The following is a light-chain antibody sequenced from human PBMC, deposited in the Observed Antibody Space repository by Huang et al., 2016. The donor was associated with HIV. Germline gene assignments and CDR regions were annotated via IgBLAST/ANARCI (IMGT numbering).Light chain of an antibody. CDR3: LQDYTYPLT. CDR2: AAS. Sequence: AIQMTQSPSSLSASVGDRVTITCRASQGIRNDVGWYQKKPGKAPKLLIYAASTLQSVVPSRFSGSGSGTDFTLTISSLQPEDFATYYCLQDYTYPLTFGPGTKVDIK. V-gene: IGKV1-6*01. CDR1: QGIRND. J-gene: IGKJ3*01.